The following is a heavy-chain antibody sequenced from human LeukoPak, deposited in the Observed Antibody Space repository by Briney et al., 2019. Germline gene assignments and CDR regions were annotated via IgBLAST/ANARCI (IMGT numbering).Heavy chain of an antibody. CDR1: GFTLSGAW. CDR3: ARVFGPGLDEYFHL. CDR2: INPDGTDI. V-gene: IGHV3-74*01. D-gene: IGHD3-10*01. J-gene: IGHJ1*01. Sequence: GGSLRLPCAASGFTLSGAWMHWVRQVPGKGLVWVSRINPDGTDIRYADSVKGRFTISRDDAKNTLFLHMNSLRVEDTAVYYCARVFGPGLDEYFHLWGQGTLVTVSS.